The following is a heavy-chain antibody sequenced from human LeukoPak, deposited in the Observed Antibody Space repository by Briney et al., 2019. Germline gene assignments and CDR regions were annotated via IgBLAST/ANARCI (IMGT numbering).Heavy chain of an antibody. D-gene: IGHD5-24*01. CDR3: ARKDGDY. Sequence: PSETLSLTCTVSGASISSYHWSWIRQPTGKGLEWIGYMYNSGNTNYNPSLKSRVTMSLDTSKNQFSLKLSSVTAADTAIYYCARKDGDYWGQGTLVTLSS. CDR2: MYNSGNT. J-gene: IGHJ4*02. CDR1: GASISSYH. V-gene: IGHV4-59*01.